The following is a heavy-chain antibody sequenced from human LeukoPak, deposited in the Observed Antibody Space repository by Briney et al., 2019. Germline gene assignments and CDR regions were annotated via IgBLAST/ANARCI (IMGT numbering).Heavy chain of an antibody. CDR3: AKDQGVGSLGIAARPSDY. J-gene: IGHJ4*02. CDR1: GFTFSSYA. Sequence: GGSLRLSCAASGFTFSSYAMSWVRQAPGKGLEWVSAISGSGGSTYYADSVKGRFTISRDNSKNTLYLQMNSLRAEDTAVYYCAKDQGVGSLGIAARPSDYWGQGTLVTVSS. V-gene: IGHV3-23*01. D-gene: IGHD6-6*01. CDR2: ISGSGGST.